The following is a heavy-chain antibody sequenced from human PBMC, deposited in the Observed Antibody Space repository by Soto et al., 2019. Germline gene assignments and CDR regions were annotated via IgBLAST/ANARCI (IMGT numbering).Heavy chain of an antibody. V-gene: IGHV4-39*01. J-gene: IGHJ6*02. CDR2: IYYGGST. CDR1: GGSISSSSYY. D-gene: IGHD6-19*01. CDR3: ARGKSIAVAGTWRYYYYYYGMDV. Sequence: SETLSLTCTVSGGSISSSSYYWGWIRQPPGKGLEWIGGIYYGGSTYYNPSLKSRVTISVDTSKNQFSLKLNSVTAADTAVYYCARGKSIAVAGTWRYYYYYYGMDVWGQGTTVTVSS.